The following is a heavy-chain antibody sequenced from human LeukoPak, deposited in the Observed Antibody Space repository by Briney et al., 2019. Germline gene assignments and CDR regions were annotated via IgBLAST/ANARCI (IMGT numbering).Heavy chain of an antibody. CDR2: IIPIFGTA. D-gene: IGHD4-11*01. Sequence: SVKVSCKASGGTFSSYAISWVRQAPGQGFEWMGRIIPIFGTANYAQKFQGRVTITTDESTSTAYMELSSLRSEDTAVYYCARAPTPSTNYYYYYMDVWGKGTTVTVSS. V-gene: IGHV1-69*05. CDR3: ARAPTPSTNYYYYYMDV. CDR1: GGTFSSYA. J-gene: IGHJ6*03.